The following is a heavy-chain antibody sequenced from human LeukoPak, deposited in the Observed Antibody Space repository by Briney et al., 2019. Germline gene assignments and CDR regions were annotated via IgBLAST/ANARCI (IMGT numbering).Heavy chain of an antibody. CDR2: INHSGST. D-gene: IGHD5-18*01. J-gene: IGHJ1*01. CDR1: GGSFSGYY. Sequence: SETLSLTRAVNGGSFSGYYWSWIRQPPGKGLEWIGEINHSGSTNYNPSLKSRVTISVDTSKNQFSLKLSSVTAADTAVYYCARTKGYSYGYSYFQHWGQGTLVTVSS. CDR3: ARTKGYSYGYSYFQH. V-gene: IGHV4-34*01.